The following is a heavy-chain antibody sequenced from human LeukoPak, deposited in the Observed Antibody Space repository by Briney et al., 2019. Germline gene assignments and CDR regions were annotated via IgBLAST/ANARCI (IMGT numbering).Heavy chain of an antibody. CDR3: ATLCGGSCSFDY. V-gene: IGHV3-48*03. J-gene: IGHJ4*02. CDR2: IRSSGSTI. D-gene: IGHD2-15*01. CDR1: GFTFSSYE. Sequence: GGSLRLSCAASGFTFSSYEMNWVRQAPGKGLEWVSYIRSSGSTIYYADSVKGRFTISRDNAKNSLYLQMSSLRAEDTAVYYCATLCGGSCSFDYWGKGTLVTVSS.